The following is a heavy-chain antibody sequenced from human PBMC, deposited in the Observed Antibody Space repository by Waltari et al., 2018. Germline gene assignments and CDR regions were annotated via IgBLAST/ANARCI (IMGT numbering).Heavy chain of an antibody. D-gene: IGHD4-17*01. V-gene: IGHV5-51*01. J-gene: IGHJ4*02. CDR2: IYPGDSDT. CDR1: GYSFTSDW. Sequence: EVQLVQSGAEVKKHGESLKISCKGSGYSFTSDWIGWVRPVPGKGLEWMGLIYPGDSDTRYSPSFQGQVTISADKSISTAYLQWSSLKASDTAMYYCARHGSMYDPTVTPDYWGQGTLVTVSS. CDR3: ARHGSMYDPTVTPDY.